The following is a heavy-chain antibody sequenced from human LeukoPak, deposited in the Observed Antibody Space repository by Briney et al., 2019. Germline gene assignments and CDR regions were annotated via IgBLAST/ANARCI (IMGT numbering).Heavy chain of an antibody. CDR3: APFPVGATG. J-gene: IGHJ4*02. CDR1: GGSISSGGYY. Sequence: PSETLSLTCTVSGGSISSGGYYWSWIRQPPGKGLEWIGYIYHSGSTYYNPSLKSRVTISVDRSKNQFSLKLSSVTAADTAVYYCAPFPVGATGWGQGTLVTVSS. CDR2: IYHSGST. D-gene: IGHD1-26*01. V-gene: IGHV4-30-2*01.